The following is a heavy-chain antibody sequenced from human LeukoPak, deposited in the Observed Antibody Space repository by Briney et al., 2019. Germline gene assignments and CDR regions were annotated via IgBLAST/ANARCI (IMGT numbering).Heavy chain of an antibody. Sequence: GGSLRLSCAASRVTFSNYVMNCVRQAPGKGLEWVSGISGTGGTTYYADSMKGRFTISRDNSKNTLYLQMSSLRAEDTAVYYCTKALDELCGGACSGDYWGQGTLVTVSS. J-gene: IGHJ4*02. CDR2: ISGTGGTT. CDR3: TKALDELCGGACSGDY. D-gene: IGHD2-21*02. V-gene: IGHV3-23*01. CDR1: RVTFSNYV.